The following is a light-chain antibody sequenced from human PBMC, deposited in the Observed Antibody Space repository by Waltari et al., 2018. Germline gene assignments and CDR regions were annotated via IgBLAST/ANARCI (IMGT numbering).Light chain of an antibody. CDR3: QQYYSYPWT. J-gene: IGKJ1*01. CDR2: DAS. CDR1: ESVDTY. Sequence: DIVLTQSPATLSLSPGERATLSCGASESVDTYLAWYQHRPGQAPRLLIYDASQRASGIPSRFTGGGSGTDFTLTISSLQPDDLATYYCQQYYSYPWTFGQGTKVEIK. V-gene: IGKV3-11*01.